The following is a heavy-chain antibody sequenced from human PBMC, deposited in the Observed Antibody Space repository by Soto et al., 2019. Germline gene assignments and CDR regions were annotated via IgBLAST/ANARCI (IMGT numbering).Heavy chain of an antibody. V-gene: IGHV3-53*01. CDR3: ARDLPLTVTTWGGSSSDY. CDR2: IYSGGST. Sequence: PGGSLRLSCAASGFTVSSNYMSWVRQAPGKGLEWVSVIYSGGSTYYADSVKGRFTISRDNSKNTLYLQMNSLRAEDTAVYYCARDLPLTVTTWGGSSSDYWGQGTLVTVSS. D-gene: IGHD4-17*01. CDR1: GFTVSSNY. J-gene: IGHJ4*02.